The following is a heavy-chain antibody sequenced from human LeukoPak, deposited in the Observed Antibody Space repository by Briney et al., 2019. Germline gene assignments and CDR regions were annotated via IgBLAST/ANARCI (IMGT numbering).Heavy chain of an antibody. CDR1: GGSFSGYY. V-gene: IGHV4-34*01. Sequence: SETLSLTCAVYGGSFSGYYRSWIRQPPGKGLEWIGEINHSGSTNYNPSLKSRVTISVDTSKNQFSLKLSSVTAADTAVYYCARGPVWGSYRYRHYFDYWGQGTLVTVSS. CDR2: INHSGST. J-gene: IGHJ4*02. CDR3: ARGPVWGSYRYRHYFDY. D-gene: IGHD3-16*02.